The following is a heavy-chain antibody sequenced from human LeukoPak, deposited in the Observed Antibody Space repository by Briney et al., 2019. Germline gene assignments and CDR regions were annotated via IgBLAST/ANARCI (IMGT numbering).Heavy chain of an antibody. J-gene: IGHJ4*02. Sequence: ASVKVSCKASGYTFTGYYMHWVRQAPGQGLEWMGWINPNSGGTNYAQKFQGRVTMTRATSISTAYVELSRLTSDDTAMYYCARDDSFQFDSWGQGTLVTVSS. CDR1: GYTFTGYY. D-gene: IGHD5-18*01. CDR3: ARDDSFQFDS. V-gene: IGHV1-2*02. CDR2: INPNSGGT.